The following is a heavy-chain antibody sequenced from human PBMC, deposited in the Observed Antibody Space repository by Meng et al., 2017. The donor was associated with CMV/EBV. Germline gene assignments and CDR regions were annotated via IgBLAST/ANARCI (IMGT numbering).Heavy chain of an antibody. CDR2: INWNGGST. CDR1: GFTFDDYG. Sequence: GESLKISCAASGFTFDDYGMSWVRQAPGKGLEWVSGINWNGGSTGYADSVKGRFTISRDNAKNSLYLQMNSLRAEDTALYYCARDPVEMATSTGWFDPWGQGTLVTVSS. J-gene: IGHJ5*02. CDR3: ARDPVEMATSTGWFDP. D-gene: IGHD5-24*01. V-gene: IGHV3-20*04.